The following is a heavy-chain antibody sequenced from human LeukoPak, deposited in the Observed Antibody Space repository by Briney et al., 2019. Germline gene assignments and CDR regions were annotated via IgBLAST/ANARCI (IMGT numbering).Heavy chain of an antibody. Sequence: GGSLRLSCAASGFTFSDSYMTWIRQAPGKGLEWVSYISNSGSSIYYADSVKGRFTISRDNAKNSLYLQMNSLRAEDTAVYYCARVRMVRGVITYDAFDIWGQGTMVTVSS. CDR1: GFTFSDSY. D-gene: IGHD3-10*01. J-gene: IGHJ3*02. CDR2: ISNSGSSI. V-gene: IGHV3-11*04. CDR3: ARVRMVRGVITYDAFDI.